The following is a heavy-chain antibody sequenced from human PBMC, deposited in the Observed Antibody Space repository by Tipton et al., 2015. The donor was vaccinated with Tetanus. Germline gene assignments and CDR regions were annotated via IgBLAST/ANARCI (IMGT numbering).Heavy chain of an antibody. CDR1: GGSVNSDDYY. J-gene: IGHJ5*02. Sequence: TLSPTCTVSGGSVNSDDYYWTWIRQHPGKGLDWIGYIFHTGGADYNPSLKSRATISIDTSKNQFSLKLSSVTAADTAVYYCARVDDSVWGSPFDPWGQGSLVIVSS. CDR2: IFHTGGA. D-gene: IGHD3-16*01. V-gene: IGHV4-31*03. CDR3: ARVDDSVWGSPFDP.